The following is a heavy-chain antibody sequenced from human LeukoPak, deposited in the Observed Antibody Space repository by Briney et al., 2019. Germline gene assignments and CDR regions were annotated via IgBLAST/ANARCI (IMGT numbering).Heavy chain of an antibody. J-gene: IGHJ6*03. Sequence: SVKVSCKPSGYTFASYGISWVRQAPGQGLEWMGWIDTYNGNTRYAQKFQGRVTMTTDTSASTVYMELRSLRSDDTAVYYCARGTVSGQDYYYMDVWGKGTTVTVSS. CDR1: GYTFASYG. CDR3: ARGTVSGQDYYYMDV. CDR2: IDTYNGNT. D-gene: IGHD2-15*01. V-gene: IGHV1-18*01.